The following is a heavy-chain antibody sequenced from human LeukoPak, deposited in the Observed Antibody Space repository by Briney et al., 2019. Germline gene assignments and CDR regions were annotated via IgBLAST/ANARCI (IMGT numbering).Heavy chain of an antibody. CDR2: IYYSGST. J-gene: IGHJ4*02. V-gene: IGHV4-59*12. Sequence: PSETLSLTCTVSGGSISSYYWSWIRQPPGKGLEWIGYIYYSGSTNYNPSLKSRVTISVDTSKNQFSLKLSSVTAADMAVYYCARDRDGLFDYWGQGTLVTVSS. CDR1: GGSISSYY. D-gene: IGHD5-24*01. CDR3: ARDRDGLFDY.